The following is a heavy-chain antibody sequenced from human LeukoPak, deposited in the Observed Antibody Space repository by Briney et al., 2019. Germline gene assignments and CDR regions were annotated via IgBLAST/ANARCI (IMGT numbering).Heavy chain of an antibody. D-gene: IGHD6-13*01. Sequence: GGSLRLSCAASGFTFSSYSMNWVRQAPGKGLEWVSSISSSSSYIYYADSVKGRFTISRDNAKNSLYLQMNSLRAEDTAVYYCARGPSSSWYRGYYFDYWGQGTLVTVSS. CDR2: ISSSSSYI. CDR1: GFTFSSYS. J-gene: IGHJ4*02. V-gene: IGHV3-21*01. CDR3: ARGPSSSWYRGYYFDY.